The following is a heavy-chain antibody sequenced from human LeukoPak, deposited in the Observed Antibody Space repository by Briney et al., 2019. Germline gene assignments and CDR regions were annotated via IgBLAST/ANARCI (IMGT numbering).Heavy chain of an antibody. CDR1: GFTFDDYG. D-gene: IGHD6-13*01. CDR3: ARDSSSWYWFDY. V-gene: IGHV3-20*04. J-gene: IGHJ4*02. Sequence: GGSLRLSCAASGFTFDDYGMSWVRQAPGKGLEWVSGINWNGGSTGYADSVKGRFTISRDNAKNSPYLQMNSLRAEDTALYYCARDSSSWYWFDYGGQGTLVTVSS. CDR2: INWNGGST.